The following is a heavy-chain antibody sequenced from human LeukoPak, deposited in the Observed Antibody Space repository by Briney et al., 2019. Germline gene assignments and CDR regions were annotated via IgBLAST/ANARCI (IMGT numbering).Heavy chain of an antibody. CDR3: ANEQNQIIDGMDV. D-gene: IGHD1-14*01. CDR1: GFTFSSYA. CDR2: ISGSGGST. V-gene: IGHV3-23*01. J-gene: IGHJ6*02. Sequence: PGGSLRLSCAASGFTFSSYAMSWVRQAPGKGLEWVSAISGSGGSTYYADSVKGRFTISRDNSKNTLYLQVNSLRAEDTAVYYCANEQNQIIDGMDVWGQGTTVTVSS.